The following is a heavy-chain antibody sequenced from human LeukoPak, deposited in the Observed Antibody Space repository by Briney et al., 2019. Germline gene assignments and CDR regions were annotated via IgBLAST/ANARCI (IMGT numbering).Heavy chain of an antibody. D-gene: IGHD2-15*01. V-gene: IGHV3-11*01. CDR3: AREGIGLNSAIDY. CDR1: GFTFSDYY. CDR2: ISSSGSTI. Sequence: PGGSLTLSCAASGFTFSDYYMSWIRQAPGNGLEWVSYISSSGSTIYYADSVKGRFTISRDNAKNSLYLQMNSLRAEDTAVYYCAREGIGLNSAIDYWGRGTLVTVSS. J-gene: IGHJ4*02.